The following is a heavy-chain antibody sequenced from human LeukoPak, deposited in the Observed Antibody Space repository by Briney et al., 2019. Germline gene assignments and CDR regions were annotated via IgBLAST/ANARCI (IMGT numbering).Heavy chain of an antibody. Sequence: SETLSLTCTVSGRFISSSNYYWGWIRQPPGKGLEWIGTIYYSGNTYYSPSLNSRVTISVDTSKNQFSLKLSSVTATDTAVYSCARLVVPAAYFDYWGQGTLVTVSS. V-gene: IGHV4-39*01. CDR1: GRFISSSNYY. CDR3: ARLVVPAAYFDY. CDR2: IYYSGNT. D-gene: IGHD2-2*01. J-gene: IGHJ4*02.